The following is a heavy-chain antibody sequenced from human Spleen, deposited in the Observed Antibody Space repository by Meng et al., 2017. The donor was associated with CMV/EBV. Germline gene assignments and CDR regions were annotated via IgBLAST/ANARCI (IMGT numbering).Heavy chain of an antibody. CDR3: ARGAGGWLQLDH. V-gene: IGHV3-30*04. CDR1: GFSHNSVA. J-gene: IGHJ4*02. CDR2: IKYDGTNR. Sequence: CAASGFSHNSVAMHWVRQDPGKGMEWVEAIKYDGTNRYNVDSGRGRFTISRDNSKNTLYLKMNSLRPDDTAVYYCARGAGGWLQLDHWGQGTLVTVSS. D-gene: IGHD5-24*01.